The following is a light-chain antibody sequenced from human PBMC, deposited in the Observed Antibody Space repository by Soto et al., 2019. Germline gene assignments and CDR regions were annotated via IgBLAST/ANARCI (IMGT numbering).Light chain of an antibody. J-gene: IGLJ3*02. CDR3: CSYAGSYTFG. Sequence: QSALTQPRSVSGSPGQSVTISCTGTSSDVGGYNYVSWYQQHPGKAPKLTIYDVSKRPSGVPDRFSGSKSGNTASLTISGLQAEDEADYYCCSYAGSYTFGFGGGTKLTVL. CDR2: DVS. V-gene: IGLV2-11*01. CDR1: SSDVGGYNY.